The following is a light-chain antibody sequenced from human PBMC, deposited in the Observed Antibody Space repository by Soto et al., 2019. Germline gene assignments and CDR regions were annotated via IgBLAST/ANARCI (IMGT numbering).Light chain of an antibody. CDR2: DAS. Sequence: EIVLTQSPATLSLSPGERATLSCRASQSIGIYLAWYQQKPGQAPRLLIYDASNRATGIPARFSGSGSGRDFTLTINSLEPEDVAFYYWQQRSNWPLTFGGGTKVEIK. CDR1: QSIGIY. J-gene: IGKJ4*01. V-gene: IGKV3-11*02. CDR3: QQRSNWPLT.